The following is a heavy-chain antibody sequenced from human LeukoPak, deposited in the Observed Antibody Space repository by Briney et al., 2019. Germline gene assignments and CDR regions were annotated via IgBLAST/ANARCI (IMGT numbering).Heavy chain of an antibody. CDR2: IIPIFGTA. Sequence: SVKVSCKASGGTFSSYAISWVPQAPGQGLEWMGGIIPIFGTANYAQKFQGRVTITTDESTSTAYMELSSLRSDDTAVYYCARDYYGSGSYSVDYWGQGTLVTVSS. CDR3: ARDYYGSGSYSVDY. D-gene: IGHD3-10*01. CDR1: GGTFSSYA. J-gene: IGHJ4*02. V-gene: IGHV1-69*05.